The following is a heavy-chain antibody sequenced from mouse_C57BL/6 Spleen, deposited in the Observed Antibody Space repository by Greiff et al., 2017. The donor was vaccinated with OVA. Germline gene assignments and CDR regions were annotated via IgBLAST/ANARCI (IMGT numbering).Heavy chain of an antibody. D-gene: IGHD1-1*01. J-gene: IGHJ3*01. Sequence: QVQLQQPGAELVMPGASVKLSCKASGYTFTSYWMHWVKQRPGQGLEWVGEIDPCDSYTNYKQKLKGKSTLTVDKSSSTAYMQLSSLTSEDSAVDYCARSGGSSYWFADGGQGTLVTVSA. CDR2: IDPCDSYT. CDR3: ARSGGSSYWFAD. CDR1: GYTFTSYW. V-gene: IGHV1-69*01.